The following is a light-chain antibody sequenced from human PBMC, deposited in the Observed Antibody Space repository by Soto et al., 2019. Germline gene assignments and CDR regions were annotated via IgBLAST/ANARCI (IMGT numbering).Light chain of an antibody. Sequence: QSALTQPPSASGSPGQSVTISCTGTSSDVGSYNYVSWYQQHPGKAPKVIIYEVSNRPSGVPDRFSGSKSGNTASLIVSGLKAEDEADYYCSSYAGSNNFVFGTGTKVTVL. CDR2: EVS. CDR3: SSYAGSNNFV. V-gene: IGLV2-8*01. J-gene: IGLJ1*01. CDR1: SSDVGSYNY.